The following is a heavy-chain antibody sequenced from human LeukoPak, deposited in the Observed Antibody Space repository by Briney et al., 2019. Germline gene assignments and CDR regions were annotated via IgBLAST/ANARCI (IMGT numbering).Heavy chain of an antibody. CDR3: ARSNSGSYYRLDY. J-gene: IGHJ4*02. Sequence: SETLSLTCTVSGGSSSSYYWSWIRQPPGKGLEWIGYIYYSGSTNYNPSLKSRVTISVDTSKNQFSLKLSSVTAADTAVYYCARSNSGSYYRLDYWGQGTLVTVSS. CDR2: IYYSGST. V-gene: IGHV4-59*01. D-gene: IGHD3-10*01. CDR1: GGSSSSYY.